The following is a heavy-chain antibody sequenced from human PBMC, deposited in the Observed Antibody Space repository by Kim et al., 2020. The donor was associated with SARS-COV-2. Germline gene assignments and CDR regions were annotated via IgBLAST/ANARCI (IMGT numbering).Heavy chain of an antibody. CDR1: GFTFTNYD. CDR2: ISGGGDDE. V-gene: IGHV3-23*01. D-gene: IGHD3-10*01. J-gene: IGHJ4*01. CDR3: AKGGVGYGSGAYFAY. Sequence: GGSLRLSCAASGFTFTNYDMSWVRQAPGKGLEWVSGISGGGDDEYYADSVRGRFIISRDHSKNTLYLQMNSLRAEDTALYYCAKGGVGYGSGAYFAYWG.